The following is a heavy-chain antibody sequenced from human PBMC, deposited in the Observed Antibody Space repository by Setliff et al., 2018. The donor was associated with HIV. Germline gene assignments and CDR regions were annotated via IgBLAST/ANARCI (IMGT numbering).Heavy chain of an antibody. CDR3: AKEGDRYGLDLDY. V-gene: IGHV1-69-2*01. CDR1: GYTFTDYY. D-gene: IGHD5-18*01. J-gene: IGHJ4*02. Sequence: ASVKVSCKASGYTFTDYYMHWVQQAPGKGLEWMGRVDPEDGETIYAEKFQGRVTITADTSTDTAYMELSSLRPEDTAVYYCAKEGDRYGLDLDYWGQGTLVTVSS. CDR2: VDPEDGET.